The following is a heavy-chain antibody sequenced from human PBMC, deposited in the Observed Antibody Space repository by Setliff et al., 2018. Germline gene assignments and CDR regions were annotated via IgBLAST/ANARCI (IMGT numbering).Heavy chain of an antibody. D-gene: IGHD3-22*01. CDR2: INRNGGRI. Sequence: PGESLKISCAASGFTLNNYVMSWVRQAPGKGLEWVSDINRNGGRIGYADPVKGRFTISRDNAKNSLYLQMNSLGAEDTALYYCARAHRYFSDTSGYFYHQGRSAFDVWGQGTMVTVSS. J-gene: IGHJ3*01. V-gene: IGHV3-20*04. CDR1: GFTLNNYV. CDR3: ARAHRYFSDTSGYFYHQGRSAFDV.